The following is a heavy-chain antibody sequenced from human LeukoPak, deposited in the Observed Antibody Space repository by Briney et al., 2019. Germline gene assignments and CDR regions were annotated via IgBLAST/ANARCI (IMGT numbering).Heavy chain of an antibody. J-gene: IGHJ4*02. CDR1: GGSFSGYY. V-gene: IGHV4-34*01. Sequence: PSETLSLTCAVYGGSFSGYYWSWIRQPPGKGLEWIGEINHSGSTNYNPSLKSRVTISVDTSKNQFSLKLSSVTAADTAVYYCARDRSRVYFDYWGQGTLVTVPS. CDR2: INHSGST. D-gene: IGHD1-14*01. CDR3: ARDRSRVYFDY.